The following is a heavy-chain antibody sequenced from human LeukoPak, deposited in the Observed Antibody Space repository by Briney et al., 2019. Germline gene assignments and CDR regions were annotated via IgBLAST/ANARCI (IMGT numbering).Heavy chain of an antibody. Sequence: GASVKVSCKASGYTFTGYYMHWVRQAPGQGLEWMGRINPNSGGTNYAQKFQGRVTMTRDTSISTAYMELSRLRSDDTAVYYCAREGITMVRGVSRLKSLPQHWGQGTLVTVSS. CDR3: AREGITMVRGVSRLKSLPQH. CDR2: INPNSGGT. V-gene: IGHV1-2*06. D-gene: IGHD3-10*01. J-gene: IGHJ1*01. CDR1: GYTFTGYY.